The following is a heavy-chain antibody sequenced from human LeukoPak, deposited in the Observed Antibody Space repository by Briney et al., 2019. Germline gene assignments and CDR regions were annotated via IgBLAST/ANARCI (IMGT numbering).Heavy chain of an antibody. CDR2: IYHSGST. V-gene: IGHV4-30-2*01. D-gene: IGHD1-26*01. CDR3: ARGHIVGATTHLPPPD. J-gene: IGHJ4*02. CDR1: GGSISSGGYS. Sequence: PSETLSLTCAVSGGSISSGGYSWSWIRQPPGKGLEWIGYIYHSGSTYYNPSLKSRVTISVDRSKNQFSLKLSSVTAADTAVYYCARGHIVGATTHLPPPDWGQGTLVTVSS.